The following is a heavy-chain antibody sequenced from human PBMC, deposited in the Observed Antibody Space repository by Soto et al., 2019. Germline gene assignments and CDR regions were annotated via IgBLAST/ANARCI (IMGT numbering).Heavy chain of an antibody. D-gene: IGHD3-10*01. Sequence: ASVVSCKASGYTFTSYGISWVRQAPGQGLEWMGWISAYNGNTNYAQRLQGRVTMTTDTSTSTAYMELRSLRSDDTAVYYCARDSYDAFDIWGQGTMVTVSS. V-gene: IGHV1-18*01. J-gene: IGHJ3*02. CDR3: ARDSYDAFDI. CDR1: GYTFTSYG. CDR2: ISAYNGNT.